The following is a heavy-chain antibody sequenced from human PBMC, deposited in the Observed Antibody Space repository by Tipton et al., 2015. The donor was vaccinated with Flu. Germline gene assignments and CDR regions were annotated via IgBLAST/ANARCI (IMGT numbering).Heavy chain of an antibody. Sequence: TLSLTCTVSAVSISSYYWTWIRQPPGKGLEWIGTLHDSGSIDYSPSLKSRVTMSIDRSNSQLSLKVKSVTAADTAVYYCATGALDFWGQGTMVAVSS. J-gene: IGHJ3*01. V-gene: IGHV4-59*12. CDR2: LHDSGSI. CDR3: ATGALDF. CDR1: AVSISSYY.